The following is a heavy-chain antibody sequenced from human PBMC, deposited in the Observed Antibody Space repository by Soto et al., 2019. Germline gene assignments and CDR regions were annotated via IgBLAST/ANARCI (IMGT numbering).Heavy chain of an antibody. V-gene: IGHV3-23*01. CDR2: ISGSGGST. CDR3: AKGHSSSSGGDY. D-gene: IGHD6-6*01. Sequence: GGSLRLSCAASGFTFSSYAMSWVRQAPGKGLEWVSAISGSGGSTYYADSVKGRFTISRDNTKNTLYLQMNSLRAEDAAVYYCAKGHSSSSGGDYWGQGTLVTVSS. CDR1: GFTFSSYA. J-gene: IGHJ4*02.